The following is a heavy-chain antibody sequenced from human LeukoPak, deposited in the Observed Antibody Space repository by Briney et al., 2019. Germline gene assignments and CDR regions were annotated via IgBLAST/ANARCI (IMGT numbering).Heavy chain of an antibody. Sequence: GGSLRLSCAASGFTFSSYGMHWVRQAPGKGLEWVAFIRYDGSNKYYADSVKGRFTISRDNSKNTLYLQMNSLRAEDTAVYYCANTKGYCSSTSCYTAYFQHWGQGTLVTVSS. CDR2: IRYDGSNK. CDR1: GFTFSSYG. D-gene: IGHD2-2*02. V-gene: IGHV3-30*02. CDR3: ANTKGYCSSTSCYTAYFQH. J-gene: IGHJ1*01.